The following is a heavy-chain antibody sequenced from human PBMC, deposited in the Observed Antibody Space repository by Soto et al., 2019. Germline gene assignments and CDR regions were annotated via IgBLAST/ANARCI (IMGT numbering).Heavy chain of an antibody. J-gene: IGHJ6*03. V-gene: IGHV3-21*01. D-gene: IGHD2-15*01. CDR1: GFTFSSYS. CDR3: ARGTRKVVVVAATFYYYYYMDV. Sequence: EVQLVESGGGLVKPGGSLRLSCAASGFTFSSYSMNWVRQAPGKGLEWVSSISSSSSYIYYADPVKGRFTISRDNAKNSLYLQMNSLRAEDTAVYYCARGTRKVVVVAATFYYYYYMDVWGKGTTVTVSS. CDR2: ISSSSSYI.